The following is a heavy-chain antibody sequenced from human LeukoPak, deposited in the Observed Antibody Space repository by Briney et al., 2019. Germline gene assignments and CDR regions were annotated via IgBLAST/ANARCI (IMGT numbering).Heavy chain of an antibody. J-gene: IGHJ4*02. CDR1: GGTFSSYA. D-gene: IGHD6-13*01. CDR2: IIPIFGTA. V-gene: IGHV1-69*05. Sequence: ASVKVSCKASGGTFSSYAISWVRQAPGQGLEWMGGIIPIFGTANYAQKLQGRVTITTDESTSTAYMELSSLRSEDTAVYYCARANSSSWEYYFDYWGQGTLVTVSS. CDR3: ARANSSSWEYYFDY.